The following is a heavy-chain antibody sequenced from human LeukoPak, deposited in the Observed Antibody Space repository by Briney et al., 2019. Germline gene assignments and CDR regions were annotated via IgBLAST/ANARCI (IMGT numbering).Heavy chain of an antibody. Sequence: PGGSLRLSCAASGFTFSSYAMVWVRPAPGKGLEWVSGITVSVSNTNYGDSVRGRFTVSRDNSKNTLYLQMNSLRAEDTALYYCAKSQGYLDYWGQGSLVTVSS. J-gene: IGHJ4*02. D-gene: IGHD3-16*02. V-gene: IGHV3-23*01. CDR2: ITVSVSNT. CDR1: GFTFSSYA. CDR3: AKSQGYLDY.